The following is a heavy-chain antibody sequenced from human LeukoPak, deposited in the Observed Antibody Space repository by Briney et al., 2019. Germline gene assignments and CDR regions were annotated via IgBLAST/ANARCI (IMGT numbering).Heavy chain of an antibody. J-gene: IGHJ3*02. Sequence: GGSLRLSCAASGFTFDDYAMHWVRQAPGKGLEWVSGISWNSGSIGYAVSVKGRFTISRDNAKNSLYLQMNSLRAEDTALYYCAKDMVSILSGFDIWGQGTMVTVSS. CDR2: ISWNSGSI. V-gene: IGHV3-9*01. CDR1: GFTFDDYA. CDR3: AKDMVSILSGFDI. D-gene: IGHD2-15*01.